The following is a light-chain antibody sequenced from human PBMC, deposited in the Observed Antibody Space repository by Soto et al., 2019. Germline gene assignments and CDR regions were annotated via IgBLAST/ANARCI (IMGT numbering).Light chain of an antibody. CDR2: AAS. CDR3: LQHNSYPPT. Sequence: DIQMTQSPSSLSASVGDRVTITCRASQGIGSDVGWYQQKPGKAPKRLIYAASSLQSGVPSRFSCRGSGTEFTLTISSLPPEDFATYYCLQHNSYPPTFGGGTKVEIK. J-gene: IGKJ4*01. CDR1: QGIGSD. V-gene: IGKV1-17*01.